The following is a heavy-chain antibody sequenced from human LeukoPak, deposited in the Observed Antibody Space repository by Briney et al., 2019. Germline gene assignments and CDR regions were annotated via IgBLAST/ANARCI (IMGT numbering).Heavy chain of an antibody. D-gene: IGHD6-13*01. Sequence: GGSLRLSCAASGFTFSSYAMSWVRQAPGKGLEWVSAISGSGGSTYYAGSVKGRFTISRDNSKNTLYLQMNSLRAEGTAVYYCAKDWGIAAAGTGFDYWGQGTLVTVSS. V-gene: IGHV3-23*01. CDR3: AKDWGIAAAGTGFDY. J-gene: IGHJ4*02. CDR1: GFTFSSYA. CDR2: ISGSGGST.